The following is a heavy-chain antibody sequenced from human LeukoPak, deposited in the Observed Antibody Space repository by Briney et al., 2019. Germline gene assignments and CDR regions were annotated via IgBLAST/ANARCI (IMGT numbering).Heavy chain of an antibody. V-gene: IGHV3-20*04. Sequence: ASLRLSCAASGFTFDDYAMNWVRQAPGKGLEWVSGINWNGGSTYYRDSVKGRFTISRDNAKNSLYLQMNSLRAEDTALYYCARVKGSGYRNSIDYWGQGTLVTVSS. CDR1: GFTFDDYA. CDR3: ARVKGSGYRNSIDY. CDR2: INWNGGST. J-gene: IGHJ4*02. D-gene: IGHD3-3*01.